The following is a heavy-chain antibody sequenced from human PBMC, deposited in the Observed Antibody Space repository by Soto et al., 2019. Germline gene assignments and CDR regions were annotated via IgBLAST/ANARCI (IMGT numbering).Heavy chain of an antibody. CDR3: ATLRYDYIWGSYRYTATGIFGY. CDR1: GYTLTELS. Sequence: ASVKGSCKVSGYTLTELSVRWVRQAPGKGLEWMGGFDPEDGETIYAQKFQGRVTMTEDTSTDTAYMELSSLRSEDTAVYYCATLRYDYIWGSYRYTATGIFGYWGQGTLVTVSS. V-gene: IGHV1-24*01. CDR2: FDPEDGET. J-gene: IGHJ4*02. D-gene: IGHD3-16*02.